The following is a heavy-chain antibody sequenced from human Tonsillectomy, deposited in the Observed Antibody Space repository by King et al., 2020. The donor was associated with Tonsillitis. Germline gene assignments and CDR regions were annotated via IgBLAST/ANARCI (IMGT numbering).Heavy chain of an antibody. V-gene: IGHV1-69*10. J-gene: IGHJ4*02. CDR3: ARAGFGVADSAFDY. CDR2: IIPLLRIA. D-gene: IGHD3-3*01. Sequence: IIWVRQAPGQGLECIGGIIPLLRIANYAQTFQRRVTFTANKSTNTSYLELSSLRSEDTDVYYCARAGFGVADSAFDYWGQGTLVTVSS.